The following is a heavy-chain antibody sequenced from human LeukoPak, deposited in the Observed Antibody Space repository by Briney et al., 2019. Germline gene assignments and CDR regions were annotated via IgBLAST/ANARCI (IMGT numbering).Heavy chain of an antibody. D-gene: IGHD2-2*01. V-gene: IGHV4-34*01. CDR2: INHSGST. J-gene: IGHJ4*02. CDR1: GGSFSGYY. CDR3: AKGYCRGNSCYDDRGAFDY. Sequence: SETLSLTCAVYGGSFSGYYWSWIRQPPGKGLEWIGEINHSGSTNYNPSLKSRVTISVDTSKNQFSLKLSSVTAADTAVYYCAKGYCRGNSCYDDRGAFDYWGQGTLVSVSS.